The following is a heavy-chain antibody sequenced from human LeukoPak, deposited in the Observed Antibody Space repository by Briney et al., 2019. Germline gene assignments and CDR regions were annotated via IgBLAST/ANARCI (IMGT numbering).Heavy chain of an antibody. J-gene: IGHJ4*02. CDR3: ARDPVGEGYNAPRGFDI. CDR2: NSYIGST. D-gene: IGHD5-24*01. Sequence: SETLSLTCTVSGGSIRSHYWTWIRQPQGKGLECMGYNSYIGSTNYNPSLKSRVTISVDTSKNQFSLKLTSVTAADTALYYCARDPVGEGYNAPRGFDIWGQGALVTVSS. V-gene: IGHV4-59*11. CDR1: GGSIRSHY.